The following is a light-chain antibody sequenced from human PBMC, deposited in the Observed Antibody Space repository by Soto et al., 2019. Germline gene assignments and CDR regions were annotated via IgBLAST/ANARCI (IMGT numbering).Light chain of an antibody. V-gene: IGLV1-40*01. CDR3: QSYDSSLSAHYV. CDR2: GNS. CDR1: SSNSGATYD. J-gene: IGLJ1*01. Sequence: QSVLTQPPSVSGAPGQRVTISCTGSSSNSGATYDVQWYQQLPGTAPKLLIYGNSNRPSGVPDRFSGSKSGTSASLAITGLRADDEADYYCQSYDSSLSAHYVFGTGTKVTVL.